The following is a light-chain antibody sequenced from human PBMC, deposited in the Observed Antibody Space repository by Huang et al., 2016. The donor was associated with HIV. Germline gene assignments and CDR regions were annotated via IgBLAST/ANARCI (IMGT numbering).Light chain of an antibody. J-gene: IGKJ3*01. CDR2: VAS. CDR1: QSVSSSY. CDR3: QQYGSSPPRFT. V-gene: IGKV3-20*01. Sequence: EIVLTQSPGTLSLSPGERATLSCSASQSVSSSYLAWYQQKPGQAPRLLIYVASSRATGIPDRFSGSGAGTDFALTISRLEPEDFAVYYCQQYGSSPPRFTFGPGTKVDIK.